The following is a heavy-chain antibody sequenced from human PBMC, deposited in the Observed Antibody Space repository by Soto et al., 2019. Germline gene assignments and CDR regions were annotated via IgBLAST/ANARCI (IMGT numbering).Heavy chain of an antibody. CDR2: ISSSGSTI. CDR1: GFTFSDYY. D-gene: IGHD3-22*01. Sequence: GGSLRLSCVASGFTFSDYYMNWIRQAPGKGLEWVSYISSSGSTIYQPDSVKGRFTISRDNSKNTLYLQMNSLRAEDTAVYYCAKETYYYDSSGYYYFYYWGQGNLVTVSS. J-gene: IGHJ4*02. V-gene: IGHV3-11*04. CDR3: AKETYYYDSSGYYYFYY.